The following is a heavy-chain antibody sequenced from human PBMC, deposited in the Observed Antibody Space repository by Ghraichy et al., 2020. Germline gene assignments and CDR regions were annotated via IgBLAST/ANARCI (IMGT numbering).Heavy chain of an antibody. J-gene: IGHJ3*02. CDR1: GYTFTSYD. D-gene: IGHD6-13*01. Sequence: ASVKVSCKASGYTFTSYDINWVRQATGQGLEWMGWMNPNSGNTGYAQKFQGRVTMTRNTSISTAYMELSSLRSEDTAVYYCARAGIAAAYDAFDIWGQGTMVTVSS. CDR2: MNPNSGNT. V-gene: IGHV1-8*01. CDR3: ARAGIAAAYDAFDI.